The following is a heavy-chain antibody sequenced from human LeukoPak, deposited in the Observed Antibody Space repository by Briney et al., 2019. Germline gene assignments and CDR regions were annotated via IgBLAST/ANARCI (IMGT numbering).Heavy chain of an antibody. CDR2: INHSGST. D-gene: IGHD4-17*01. V-gene: IGHV4-34*01. Sequence: SETLSLTFAVYGGSFSGYYWSWTRQPPGKGLEWIGEINHSGSTNYNPSLKSRVTISVDTSKNQFSLKLSSVTAADTAVYYCAATVTTGIIDYWGQGTLVTVSS. CDR1: GGSFSGYY. CDR3: AATVTTGIIDY. J-gene: IGHJ4*02.